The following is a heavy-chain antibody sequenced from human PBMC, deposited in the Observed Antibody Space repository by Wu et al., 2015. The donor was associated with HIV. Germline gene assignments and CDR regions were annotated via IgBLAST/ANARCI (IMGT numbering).Heavy chain of an antibody. CDR2: ISAYNGNT. CDR1: GYTFTSYG. Sequence: QVQLVQSGAEVKKPGASVKVSCKASGYTFTSYGISWVRQAPGQGLEWMGWISAYNGNTNYAQKLQGRVTMTTDTSTSTAYMELRSLRSDDTAVYYCDEEGPGGLGVVVVPAAKPVPSYFDYVGPGNAG. J-gene: IGHJ4*02. CDR3: DEEGPGGLGVVVVPAAKPVPSYFDY. V-gene: IGHV1-18*01. D-gene: IGHD2-2*01.